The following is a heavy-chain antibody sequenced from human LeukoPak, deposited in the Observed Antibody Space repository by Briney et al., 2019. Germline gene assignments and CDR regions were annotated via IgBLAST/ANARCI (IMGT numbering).Heavy chain of an antibody. Sequence: GASVKVSCKPSGYTFSAYYIHWVRQAPGQGLEWVGFINPTGVGTNYAQKFQGRITMTTDTSISAAYMELNKLTSDDSAIYYCARDYSSAWYYDFWGQGTLVTVSS. V-gene: IGHV1-2*02. J-gene: IGHJ4*02. CDR1: GYTFSAYY. CDR2: INPTGVGT. D-gene: IGHD6-19*01. CDR3: ARDYSSAWYYDF.